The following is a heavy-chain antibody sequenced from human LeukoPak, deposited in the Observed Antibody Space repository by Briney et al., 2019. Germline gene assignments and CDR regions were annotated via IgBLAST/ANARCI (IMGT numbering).Heavy chain of an antibody. D-gene: IGHD3-22*01. V-gene: IGHV3-30*02. Sequence: TGGSLRLSCAASGFTFSSYGMHWVRQAPGKGLEWVAFIRYDGSNKYYADSVKGRLTISRDNSKNTLYLQMNSLRAEDTAVYYCAKSSGYYYGGRDAFDIWGQGTMVTVSS. CDR3: AKSSGYYYGGRDAFDI. CDR2: IRYDGSNK. CDR1: GFTFSSYG. J-gene: IGHJ3*02.